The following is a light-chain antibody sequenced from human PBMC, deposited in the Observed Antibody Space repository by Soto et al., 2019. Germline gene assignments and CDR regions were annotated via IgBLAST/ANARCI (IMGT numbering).Light chain of an antibody. CDR1: TSDVGADNY. J-gene: IGLJ2*01. V-gene: IGLV2-14*01. CDR2: EVS. CDR3: TSYTRTRNLL. Sequence: QSALTQPASVSGSPGQSITISCTGTTSDVGADNYVFWYQHHPGRAPRLIIFEVSHRPPGVSDRFSGSKSGNTASLTISGLQTEDEADYYCTSYTRTRNLLFGGGTKLTVL.